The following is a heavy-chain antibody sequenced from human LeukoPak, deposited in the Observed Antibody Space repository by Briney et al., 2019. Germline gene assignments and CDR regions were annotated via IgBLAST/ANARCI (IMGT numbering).Heavy chain of an antibody. CDR2: IKEDGSDK. J-gene: IGHJ4*02. CDR3: ATWNSDWEFAY. CDR1: GFTFSGSW. Sequence: PGGSLRLSCAAPGFTFSGSWMTWVRQAPRKGLEWVAHIKEDGSDKSYVDSVTGRFTISRDNTKNSLYLQMSSLRAEDTAVYYCATWNSDWEFAYWGQGTLVSVSS. V-gene: IGHV3-7*05. D-gene: IGHD1/OR15-1a*01.